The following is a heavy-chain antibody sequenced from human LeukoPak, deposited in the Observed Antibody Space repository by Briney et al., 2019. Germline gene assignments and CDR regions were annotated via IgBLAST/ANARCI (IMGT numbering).Heavy chain of an antibody. CDR1: GYTFTSYY. CDR3: AREGYCSSTSCYQIHYYMDV. D-gene: IGHD2-2*01. V-gene: IGHV1-46*01. CDR2: INPSGGST. Sequence: ASVKVSCKASGYTFTSYYMHWVRQAPGQGHEWMGIINPSGGSTSYAQKFQGRVTMTRDMSTSTVYMELSSLRSGDTAVYYCAREGYCSSTSCYQIHYYMDVWGKGTTVTVSS. J-gene: IGHJ6*03.